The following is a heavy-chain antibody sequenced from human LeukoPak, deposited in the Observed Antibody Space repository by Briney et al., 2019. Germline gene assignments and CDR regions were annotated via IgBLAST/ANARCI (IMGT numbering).Heavy chain of an antibody. J-gene: IGHJ4*02. D-gene: IGHD1-26*01. CDR2: IKQDGGEK. CDR3: ARESSYSGSYDSDY. V-gene: IGHV3-7*01. CDR1: GFTFSSYW. Sequence: GGSLRLSCGASGFTFSSYWMTWVPQAPGKWLEWVANIKQDGGEKYYVDSVKGRFTISRDNAKNSLYLQMNSLRAEDTAVYNCARESSYSGSYDSDYCGQGNLVSVSS.